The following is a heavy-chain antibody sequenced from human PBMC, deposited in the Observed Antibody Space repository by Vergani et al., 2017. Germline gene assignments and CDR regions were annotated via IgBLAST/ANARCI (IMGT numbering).Heavy chain of an antibody. Sequence: EVQLVESGGGVVRPGGSLRLSCAASGFTFDEYGMSWVRQAPGKGLEWVSGINWNSGSIGYADSVKGRFTISRDNAKNSLYLQMNILRAEDTALYYCATGPFTISPFDYWGQGTLVTVSS. D-gene: IGHD3-3*01. CDR2: INWNSGSI. V-gene: IGHV3-20*04. J-gene: IGHJ4*02. CDR3: ATGPFTISPFDY. CDR1: GFTFDEYG.